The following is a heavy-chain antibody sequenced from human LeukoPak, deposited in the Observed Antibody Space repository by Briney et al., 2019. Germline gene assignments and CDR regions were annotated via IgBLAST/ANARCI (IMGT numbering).Heavy chain of an antibody. CDR2: ISPDGNHK. Sequence: PGGSLRLPCAASGFTFSGSWMTWVRQAPGMGLEWVVNISPDGNHKNYVDSVKGRFTISRDNDKNSLYLQMNSLRAEDTALYYCATRVTADSYDASDIWGQGTMVTVSS. D-gene: IGHD6-13*01. J-gene: IGHJ3*02. CDR3: ATRVTADSYDASDI. V-gene: IGHV3-7*01. CDR1: GFTFSGSW.